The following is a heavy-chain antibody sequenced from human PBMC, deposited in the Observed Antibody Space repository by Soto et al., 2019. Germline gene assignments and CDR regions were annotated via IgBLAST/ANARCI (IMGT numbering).Heavy chain of an antibody. V-gene: IGHV3-23*01. CDR3: AAAPGKYFLDY. CDR1: GFTFSNFA. Sequence: GGSLRLSCAASGFTFSNFAMTWVRQAPGEGLEWVSSISGTDDYTYYADSVKGRFTISRDNAKNSLYLQMNSLRAEDTAVYYCAAAPGKYFLDYWGQGTLVTVSS. J-gene: IGHJ4*02. CDR2: ISGTDDYT. D-gene: IGHD6-13*01.